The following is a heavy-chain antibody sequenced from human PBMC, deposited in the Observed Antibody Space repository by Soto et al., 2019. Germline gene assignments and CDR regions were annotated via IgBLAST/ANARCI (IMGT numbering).Heavy chain of an antibody. V-gene: IGHV4-34*01. J-gene: IGHJ4*02. CDR1: GGSFSGYI. Sequence: QVQLQQWGAGLLKPSETLSLTCAVYGGSFSGYIWSWIRQPPGKGLQWIGQINHSGSTNYNPSLKSPVTISLPTSYSQFSRELSSVTAADTAVYYCARGLMSGSYYSGGWYYFDYWGQGTLVTVSS. CDR2: INHSGST. CDR3: ARGLMSGSYYSGGWYYFDY. D-gene: IGHD1-26*01.